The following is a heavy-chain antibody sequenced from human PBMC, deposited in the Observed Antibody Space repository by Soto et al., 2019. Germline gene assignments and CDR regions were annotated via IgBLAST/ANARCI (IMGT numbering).Heavy chain of an antibody. CDR1: GVTFSNYG. D-gene: IGHD6-13*01. CDR3: ARVPRREGSWYEY. Sequence: QVQLVESGGGVGQPGRSLRLSCEASGVTFSNYGMHWVRQAPGKGLEWVALIWYDGVNRHYADSVKGRFTMSRDNSKDTVFLQMYSRRVEETAVYYCARVPRREGSWYEYWGQGTLVTVSS. V-gene: IGHV3-33*01. CDR2: IWYDGVNR. J-gene: IGHJ4*02.